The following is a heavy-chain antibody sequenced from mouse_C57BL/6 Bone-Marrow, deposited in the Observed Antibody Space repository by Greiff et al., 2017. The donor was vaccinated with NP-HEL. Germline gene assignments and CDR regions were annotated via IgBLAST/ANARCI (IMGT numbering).Heavy chain of an antibody. CDR2: IHPNSGST. V-gene: IGHV1-64*01. D-gene: IGHD3-2*02. CDR1: GYTFTSYW. Sequence: QVQLKQPGAELVKPGASVKLSCKASGYTFTSYWMHWVKQRPGQGLEWIGMIHPNSGSTNYNEKFKSKATLTVDTSSSTAYMQLSTLTSEDSAVYYCASQTAQATRYFDYWGQGTTLTVSS. J-gene: IGHJ2*01. CDR3: ASQTAQATRYFDY.